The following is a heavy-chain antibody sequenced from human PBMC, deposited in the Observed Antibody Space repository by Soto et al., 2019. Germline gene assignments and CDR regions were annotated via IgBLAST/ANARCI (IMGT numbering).Heavy chain of an antibody. V-gene: IGHV4-4*09. CDR1: GGFI. D-gene: IGHD1-26*01. CDR2: IYSSGRY. J-gene: IGHJ4*02. Sequence: SETLSLTCTVSGGFIWGWIRQSPCKGLEWIGYIYSSGRYNYNPSLKSRLTMSIDTSKNQFSLNVASVTAADTAVYYCAATPRYWGQGRLVTVSS. CDR3: AATPRY.